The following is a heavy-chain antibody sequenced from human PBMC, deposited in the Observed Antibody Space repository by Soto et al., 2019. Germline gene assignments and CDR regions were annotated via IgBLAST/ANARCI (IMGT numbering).Heavy chain of an antibody. CDR3: ARAFYGMDV. Sequence: SGPTLVNPPQTLTLTCTVSGFSLSGSGMRVTWIRQPPGKALEWLARIDWEDTKLYSTSLKTRLTISKDTSKNQVVLTMTNVDPADTGTYYCARAFYGMDVWGQGTTVTVSS. V-gene: IGHV2-70*04. CDR2: IDWEDTK. CDR1: GFSLSGSGMR. J-gene: IGHJ6*02.